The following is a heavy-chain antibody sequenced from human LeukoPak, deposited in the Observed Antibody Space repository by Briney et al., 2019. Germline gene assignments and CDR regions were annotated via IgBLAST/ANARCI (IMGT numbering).Heavy chain of an antibody. CDR3: VSAVRGSSFAI. CDR2: IKTDGSEK. V-gene: IGHV3-7*03. Sequence: GGSLRLSCAASGFILSNYWMGWVSQAPGKGLESLANIKTDGSEKYYVDSVKGRFSISRDNAKNSLYLQMNSLRAEDTAVYYCVSAVRGSSFAICGQGTKVTVSS. J-gene: IGHJ3*02. CDR1: GFILSNYW. D-gene: IGHD3-10*02.